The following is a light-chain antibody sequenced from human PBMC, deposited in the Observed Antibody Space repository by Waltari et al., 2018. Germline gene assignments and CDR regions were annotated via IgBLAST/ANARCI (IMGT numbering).Light chain of an antibody. Sequence: IQLTQSPSSLSASVGDRVTITCRASQGISSNLAWYQQKPGKAPKLLISAASTLQSGVPVRFSGSGSGTDCTLTISSLQPEDFATYYCQQLNSYPITFGQGTRLEIK. CDR2: AAS. CDR3: QQLNSYPIT. CDR1: QGISSN. V-gene: IGKV1-9*01. J-gene: IGKJ5*01.